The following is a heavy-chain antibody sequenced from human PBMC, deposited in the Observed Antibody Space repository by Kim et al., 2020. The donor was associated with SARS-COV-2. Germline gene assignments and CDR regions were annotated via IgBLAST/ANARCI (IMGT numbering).Heavy chain of an antibody. V-gene: IGHV4-39*01. CDR3: ARQKAMAHFDY. CDR2: T. D-gene: IGHD5-18*01. Sequence: TYYNPSLKSRVTISVDTSKNQFSLKLSSVTAADTAVYYCARQKAMAHFDYWGQGTLVTVSS. J-gene: IGHJ4*02.